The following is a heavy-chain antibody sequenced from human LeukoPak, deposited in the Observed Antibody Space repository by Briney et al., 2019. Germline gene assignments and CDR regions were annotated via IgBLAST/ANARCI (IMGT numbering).Heavy chain of an antibody. CDR1: GFTVSSNY. V-gene: IGHV3-23*01. CDR2: ISGSGGST. Sequence: QPGGSLRLSCAASGFTVSSNYMSWVRQAPGKGLEWVSAISGSGGSTYYADSVKGRFTISRDNSKNTLYLQMNSLRAEDTAVYYCAKVIGDNDYWGQGTLVTVSS. CDR3: AKVIGDNDY. J-gene: IGHJ4*02.